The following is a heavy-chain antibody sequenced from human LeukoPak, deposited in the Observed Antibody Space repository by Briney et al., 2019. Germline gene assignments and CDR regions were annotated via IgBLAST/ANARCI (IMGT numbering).Heavy chain of an antibody. CDR3: ARMGSIYYYYMDV. Sequence: SETLSLTCTVSGGSISSSSYYWGWIRQPPGKGLEWIGGIYYSGSTYYNPSLKSRVTISVDTSKNQFSLRLSSVTAADTAVYYCARMGSIYYYYMDVWGKGTTVTVSS. V-gene: IGHV4-39*07. J-gene: IGHJ6*03. CDR2: IYYSGST. CDR1: GGSISSSSYY. D-gene: IGHD1-26*01.